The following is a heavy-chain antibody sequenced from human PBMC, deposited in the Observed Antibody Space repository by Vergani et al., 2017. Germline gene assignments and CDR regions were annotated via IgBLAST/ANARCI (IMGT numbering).Heavy chain of an antibody. J-gene: IGHJ2*01. V-gene: IGHV3-23*01. D-gene: IGHD2-2*01. Sequence: EVQLLESGGGLVQPGGSLRLSCAASGFTFSSYAMSWVRQAPGKGLEWVSAISGSGGSTYYADSVKGRFTISRDNSKNTMSLQMNSLRAEDTAVYYCASSTLGYCSSTSCSRGFFDLWGRGSLVTVST. CDR2: ISGSGGST. CDR1: GFTFSSYA. CDR3: ASSTLGYCSSTSCSRGFFDL.